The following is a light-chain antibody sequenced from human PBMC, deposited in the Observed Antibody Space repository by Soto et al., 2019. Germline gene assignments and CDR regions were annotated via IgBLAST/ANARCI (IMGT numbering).Light chain of an antibody. J-gene: IGKJ5*01. CDR3: QPYKTFPT. CDR2: KAS. CDR1: QSISGW. Sequence: IQMTQSPSNLSSSFGDRVTITCRASQSISGWLAWYQQRPGKAPKLLIYKASSLEGGVPSRFSGIGSGTQFSLTIASLTPDDFATYYCQPYKTFPTFGQGTRLEIK. V-gene: IGKV1-5*03.